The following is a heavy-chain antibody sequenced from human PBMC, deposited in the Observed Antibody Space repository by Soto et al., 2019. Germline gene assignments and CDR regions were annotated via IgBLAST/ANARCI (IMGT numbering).Heavy chain of an antibody. CDR3: ASPKGLRFLEYGMDV. V-gene: IGHV1-69*01. CDR2: IIPICGTA. D-gene: IGHD3-3*01. J-gene: IGHJ6*02. Sequence: QVQLVQSGAEVKKPGSSVKVSCKASGGTFSSYAISWVRQAPGQGLEWMGGIIPICGTANYAQKFQGRVTITADQSTSTDYRELSSLRSEDTAVDYCASPKGLRFLEYGMDVWGQGTTGTGSS. CDR1: GGTFSSYA.